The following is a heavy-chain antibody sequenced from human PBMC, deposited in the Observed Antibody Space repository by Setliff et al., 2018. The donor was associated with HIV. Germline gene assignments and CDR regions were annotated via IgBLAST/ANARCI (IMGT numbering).Heavy chain of an antibody. CDR2: IYTSGST. CDR3: ARTDWARTSYYYYYGMNV. D-gene: IGHD3-9*01. Sequence: CTVSGGSISSGSYYWSWIRQPAGKGLECIGHIYTSGSTNYNPYPKSRVTISVDTSKNQFSLTLSSVTAADTAVYYCARTDWARTSYYYYYGMNVWGQGTTVTVSS. V-gene: IGHV4-61*09. CDR1: GGSISSGSYY. J-gene: IGHJ6*02.